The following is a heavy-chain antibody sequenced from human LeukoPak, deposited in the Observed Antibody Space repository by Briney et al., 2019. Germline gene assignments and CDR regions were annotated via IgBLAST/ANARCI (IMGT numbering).Heavy chain of an antibody. CDR3: ARGRYVRAARTYYFDY. J-gene: IGHJ4*02. CDR1: GYTFTGYY. Sequence: ASVKVSCKASGYTFTGYYMHWVRQAPGQGLEWMGWINPNSGGTNYAQKFQGRVTMTRDTSISTAYMELSRLRSDDTAVYYCARGRYVRAARTYYFDYWGQGTLVTVSS. D-gene: IGHD2-2*01. V-gene: IGHV1-2*02. CDR2: INPNSGGT.